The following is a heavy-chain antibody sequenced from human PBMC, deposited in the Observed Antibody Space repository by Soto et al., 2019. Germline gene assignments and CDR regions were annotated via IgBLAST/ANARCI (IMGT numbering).Heavy chain of an antibody. CDR3: ARRGSYYYAMDV. J-gene: IGHJ6*02. CDR2: ISVHNGKT. V-gene: IGHV1-18*01. D-gene: IGHD3-10*01. Sequence: ASVKVSCKASGYTFTAYGINWGRQAPGQGLEWMAWISVHNGKTNYAQKFQDRVTLTTDTSTSTAYMELRSLTSDDTAVYYCARRGSYYYAMDVWGQGTTVTVSS. CDR1: GYTFTAYG.